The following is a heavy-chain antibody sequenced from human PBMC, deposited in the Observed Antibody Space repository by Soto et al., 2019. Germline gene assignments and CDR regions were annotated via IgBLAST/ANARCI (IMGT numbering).Heavy chain of an antibody. V-gene: IGHV4-31*03. J-gene: IGHJ4*02. D-gene: IGHD3-22*01. CDR2: IYYSGST. CDR3: ARFYYDSSRYHFDY. CDR1: GGSISSGGYY. Sequence: SETLSLTCTVSGGSISSGGYYWSWIRQHPGTGLEWIGYIYYSGSTYYNPSLKSRVTISVDTSKNQVSLKLSYVTAADTAVYYCARFYYDSSRYHFDYWGQGTLVTFSS.